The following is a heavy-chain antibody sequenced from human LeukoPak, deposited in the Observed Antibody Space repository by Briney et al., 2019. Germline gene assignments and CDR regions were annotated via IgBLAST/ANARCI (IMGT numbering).Heavy chain of an antibody. CDR3: ATGRITMTNVSWTWFDP. J-gene: IGHJ5*02. CDR1: GGSFSGYY. Sequence: SETLSLTCAVYGGSFSGYYWSWIRQPPGKGLEWIGEINHSGSTNYNPSLKSRVTISVDTSKNQFSLKLSSVTAAGTAVYYCATGRITMTNVSWTWFDPWGQGTLVTVSS. D-gene: IGHD3-22*01. CDR2: INHSGST. V-gene: IGHV4-34*01.